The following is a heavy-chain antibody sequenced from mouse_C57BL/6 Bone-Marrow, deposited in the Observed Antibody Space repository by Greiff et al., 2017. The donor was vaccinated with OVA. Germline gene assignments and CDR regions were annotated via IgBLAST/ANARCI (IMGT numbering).Heavy chain of an antibody. V-gene: IGHV1-64*01. CDR1: GYTFTSYW. CDR2: IHPNSGST. D-gene: IGHD2-5*01. Sequence: QVQLQQPGAELVKPGASVKLSCKASGYTFTSYWMHWVKQRPGQGLEWIGMIHPNSGSTNYNEKFKRKATLTVDKSSITAYMQLISLTSEDSSVYYCAREAYYSNYVFDYWGQGTTLTVSS. CDR3: AREAYYSNYVFDY. J-gene: IGHJ2*01.